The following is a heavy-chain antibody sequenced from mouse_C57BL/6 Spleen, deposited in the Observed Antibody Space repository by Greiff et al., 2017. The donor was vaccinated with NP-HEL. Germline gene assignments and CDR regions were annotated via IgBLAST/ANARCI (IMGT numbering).Heavy chain of an antibody. Sequence: EVQRVESGGGLVKPGGSLKLSCAASGFTFSSYTMSWVRQTPEKRLEWVATISGGGGNTYYPDSVKGRFTISRDNAKNTLYLQMSSLRSEDTALYYCARHPYGYFDYWGQGTTLTVSS. CDR1: GFTFSSYT. V-gene: IGHV5-9*01. J-gene: IGHJ2*01. D-gene: IGHD2-10*02. CDR3: ARHPYGYFDY. CDR2: ISGGGGNT.